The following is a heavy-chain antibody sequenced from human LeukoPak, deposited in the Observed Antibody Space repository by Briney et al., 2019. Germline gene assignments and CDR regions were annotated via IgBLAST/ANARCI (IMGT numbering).Heavy chain of an antibody. CDR3: ARNGAVETGAFDF. D-gene: IGHD5-24*01. V-gene: IGHV4-38-2*02. Sequence: SETLSLTCTVSGYSISSGFYWGWIRQPPGKGLDWIGSIYHSGSTYYNPSLKSRVTISVDTAKNQFSLRLSSVTAADAAVYYCARNGAVETGAFDFWGQGTMVTVSP. CDR2: IYHSGST. J-gene: IGHJ3*01. CDR1: GYSISSGFY.